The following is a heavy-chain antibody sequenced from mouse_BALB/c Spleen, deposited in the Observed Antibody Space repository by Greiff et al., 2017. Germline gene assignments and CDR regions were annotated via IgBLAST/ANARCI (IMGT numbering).Heavy chain of an antibody. D-gene: IGHD1-1*01. J-gene: IGHJ4*01. V-gene: IGHV14-3*02. Sequence: EVQLQQSGAELVKPGASVKLSCTASGFNIKDTYMYWVKQRPEQGLEWIGRIDPANGNTKYDPKFQGKATITADTSSNTAYLQLSSLTSEDTAVYYCASLITTVVHYYAMDYWGQGTSVTVSS. CDR3: ASLITTVVHYYAMDY. CDR2: IDPANGNT. CDR1: GFNIKDTY.